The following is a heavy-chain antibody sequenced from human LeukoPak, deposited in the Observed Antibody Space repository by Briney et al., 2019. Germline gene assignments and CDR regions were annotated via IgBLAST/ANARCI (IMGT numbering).Heavy chain of an antibody. CDR1: GFTFSIYG. CDR2: LSRGGGST. CDR3: AKRGYNSDSPVHYFDY. V-gene: IGHV3-23*01. Sequence: GGSLRLSRAASGFTFSIYGMSWVRQAPGKGLEWVSTLSRGGGSTYYADSVKGRFTISRDSSKNTLFLQMNSLRAEDTAVYYCAKRGYNSDSPVHYFDYWGQGTLVTVSS. J-gene: IGHJ4*02. D-gene: IGHD6-19*01.